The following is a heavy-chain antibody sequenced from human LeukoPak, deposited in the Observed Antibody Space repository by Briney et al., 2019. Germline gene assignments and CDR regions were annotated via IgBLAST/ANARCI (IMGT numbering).Heavy chain of an antibody. CDR1: GYTFTSYG. Sequence: GASVKVSCKASGYTFTSYGISWVRQAPGQGREWMGWISAYNGNTNYAQKLQGRVTMTTDTSTSTAYMELRSLRSDDTAVYYCARDRAEVVVTAIQDYWGQGTLVTVSS. CDR2: ISAYNGNT. CDR3: ARDRAEVVVTAIQDY. V-gene: IGHV1-18*01. J-gene: IGHJ4*02. D-gene: IGHD2-21*02.